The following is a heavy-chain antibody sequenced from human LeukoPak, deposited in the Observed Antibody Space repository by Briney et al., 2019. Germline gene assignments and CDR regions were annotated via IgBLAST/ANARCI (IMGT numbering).Heavy chain of an antibody. J-gene: IGHJ4*02. D-gene: IGHD3-10*01. Sequence: ASVTVSFKTSGYSFTAFYIHWVRQAHGQGMEWMGWIRPRRGDTNYAQKFQGRVTIIRDTSISKAYLDLSSLRSDDAAVYYCARDGDYGTGSYYRGCIDSWGQGTPVTVST. CDR1: GYSFTAFY. CDR2: IRPRRGDT. CDR3: ARDGDYGTGSYYRGCIDS. V-gene: IGHV1-2*02.